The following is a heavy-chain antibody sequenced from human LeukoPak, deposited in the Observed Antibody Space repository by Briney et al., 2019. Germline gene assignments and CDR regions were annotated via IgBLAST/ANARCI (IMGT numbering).Heavy chain of an antibody. CDR2: IHYTGST. V-gene: IGHV4-59*01. CDR1: GGSITNYY. Sequence: PSETLSLTCTVSGGSITNYYWSWIRQPPGKGLEWIGYIHYTGSTTYNSSLKSRVTISLDTSQNQFSLKLTSVTPADTAVYYCARTAKYYYGSETYYFFDYWGQGTLVTVSS. J-gene: IGHJ4*02. CDR3: ARTAKYYYGSETYYFFDY. D-gene: IGHD3-10*01.